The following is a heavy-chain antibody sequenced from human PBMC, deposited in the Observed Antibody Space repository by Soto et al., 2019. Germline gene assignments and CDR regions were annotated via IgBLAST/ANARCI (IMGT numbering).Heavy chain of an antibody. Sequence: QVQLVQSGAEVKKPGSSVKVSCKASGGTFSSYAISWVRQAPGQGLEWMGGIIPIFGTANYAQKFQGRVTITADESTSTAYMELSSLSSEDTAVYYCAVLEMATTGGVYGMGVWGQGTTVTVSS. V-gene: IGHV1-69*12. D-gene: IGHD3-16*01. J-gene: IGHJ6*02. CDR3: AVLEMATTGGVYGMGV. CDR1: GGTFSSYA. CDR2: IIPIFGTA.